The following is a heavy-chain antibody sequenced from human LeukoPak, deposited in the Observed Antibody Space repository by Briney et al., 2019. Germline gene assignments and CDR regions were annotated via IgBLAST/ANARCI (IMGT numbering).Heavy chain of an antibody. CDR2: ISGSGRT. Sequence: GGSLRLSCAASGFTFSSYAMNWVRQAPGKGLEWVSAISGSGRTHYADSVKGRFTISRDNSKNTLYLQMSSLRADDTAVYYCAKDHPDWGSSFEYWGQGTLVTVSS. D-gene: IGHD7-27*01. CDR3: AKDHPDWGSSFEY. V-gene: IGHV3-23*01. J-gene: IGHJ4*02. CDR1: GFTFSSYA.